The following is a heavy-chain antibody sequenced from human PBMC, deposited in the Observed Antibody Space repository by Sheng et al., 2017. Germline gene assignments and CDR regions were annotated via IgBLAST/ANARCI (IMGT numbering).Heavy chain of an antibody. Sequence: QVQLVESGGGVVQPGRSLRLSCAASGFTFSTYGMHWVRQAPGKGLEWVALIWYDGSNKYYADSVKGRFTISRDNSKNTLYLQMNSLRAEDTAVYYCARDLAGGGNSVFDYWGQGTLVTVSS. CDR3: ARDLAGGGNSVFDY. CDR2: IWYDGSNK. CDR1: GFTFSTYG. D-gene: IGHD2-21*02. V-gene: IGHV3-33*01. J-gene: IGHJ4*02.